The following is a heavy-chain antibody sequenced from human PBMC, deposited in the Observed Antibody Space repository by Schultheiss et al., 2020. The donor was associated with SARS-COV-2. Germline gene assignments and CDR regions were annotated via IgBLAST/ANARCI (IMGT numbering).Heavy chain of an antibody. D-gene: IGHD3-9*01. CDR2: ISGSGGTT. V-gene: IGHV3-48*02. CDR3: ARGFDTWYFDL. CDR1: GFTFSNYW. J-gene: IGHJ2*01. Sequence: GGSLRLSCAASGFTFSNYWMYWVRQAPGKGLEWVAHISGSGGTTYYADSVKGRFTVSRDNAKNSLYLQMNSLRDEDTAVYSCARGFDTWYFDLWGRGTLVTVSS.